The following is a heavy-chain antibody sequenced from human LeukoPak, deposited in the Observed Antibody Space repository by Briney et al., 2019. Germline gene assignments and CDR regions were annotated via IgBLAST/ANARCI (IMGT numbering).Heavy chain of an antibody. CDR3: AGLPAYYYDTSGFYFDY. J-gene: IGHJ4*02. D-gene: IGHD3-22*01. CDR2: IYSGGSR. Sequence: GGSLRLSCAASGFTVSSNYTSWVRQAPGKGLEWVSVIYSGGSRYYADSVKGRFTISRDNSKNTLYLQMNSLRAEDTAVYYCAGLPAYYYDTSGFYFDYWGQGTLVTVSS. CDR1: GFTVSSNY. V-gene: IGHV3-66*04.